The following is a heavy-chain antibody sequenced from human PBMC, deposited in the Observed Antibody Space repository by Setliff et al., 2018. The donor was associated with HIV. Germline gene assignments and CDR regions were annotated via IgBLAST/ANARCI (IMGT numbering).Heavy chain of an antibody. D-gene: IGHD6-6*01. CDR2: ISPYDGAK. CDR1: GYSFTDYF. J-gene: IGHJ4*02. Sequence: ASVKVSCKASGYSFTDYFIHWVRQAPGRGLEWMGWISPYDGAKRVTGRFRGRVTMTTDTSISTAYMELTGLTSDDTAVYFCARQLSNSLDHWGQGTPVTVSS. V-gene: IGHV1-2*02. CDR3: ARQLSNSLDH.